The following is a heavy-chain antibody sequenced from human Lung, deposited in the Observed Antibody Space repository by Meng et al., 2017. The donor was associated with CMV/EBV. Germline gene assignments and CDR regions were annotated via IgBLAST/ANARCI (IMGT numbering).Heavy chain of an antibody. Sequence: QGGVAGAVPGLVKPSGPLHLTCAVSGGSISSSNGWSWVRQPPGKGLEWIGEIYHSGSTNYNPSLKSRVTISVDKSKNQFSLKLSSVTAADTAVYYCASFPPPGKQWLVTDYWGQGTLVTVSS. V-gene: IGHV4-4*02. CDR3: ASFPPPGKQWLVTDY. CDR1: GGSISSSNG. CDR2: IYHSGST. J-gene: IGHJ4*02. D-gene: IGHD6-19*01.